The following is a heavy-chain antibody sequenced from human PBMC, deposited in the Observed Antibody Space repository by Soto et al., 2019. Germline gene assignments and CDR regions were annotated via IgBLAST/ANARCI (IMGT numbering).Heavy chain of an antibody. V-gene: IGHV3-33*01. D-gene: IGHD6-19*01. Sequence: PGGSLRLSCAASGFTFSSYGMHWVRQAPGKGLEWVAVIWYDGSNKYYADSVKGRFTISRDNSKNTLYLQMNSLRAEDTAVYYCARTGSSGSYLDYWGQGTLVTVS. CDR1: GFTFSSYG. CDR2: IWYDGSNK. J-gene: IGHJ4*02. CDR3: ARTGSSGSYLDY.